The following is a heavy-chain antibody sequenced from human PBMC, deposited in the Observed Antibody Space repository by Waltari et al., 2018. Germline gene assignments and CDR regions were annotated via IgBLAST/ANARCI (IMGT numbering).Heavy chain of an antibody. V-gene: IGHV3-74*01. CDR1: GFSFRSYW. D-gene: IGHD3-22*01. Sequence: EVQLVESGGGLVQPGGSLRLSCAASGFSFRSYWMHWVRKAPGKGLVWVVRSNSDGSSSSHAYSVKGRFTISRDNAKNTLYLQMNSLRVEDTAVYYCARDDSTGYSYFDYWGQGTLVTVSS. CDR2: SNSDGSSS. CDR3: ARDDSTGYSYFDY. J-gene: IGHJ4*02.